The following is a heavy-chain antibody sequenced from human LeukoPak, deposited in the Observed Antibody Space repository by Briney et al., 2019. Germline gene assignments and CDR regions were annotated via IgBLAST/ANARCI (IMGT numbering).Heavy chain of an antibody. Sequence: PSETLSLTCTVSGGSISGHYWSWIRQPPGKGLEWTGYVYSSGGTNRNPSLKSRVTMSVDMSRNQVSLKLRSVTPADTAVYYCAREGSSAFFSWFDPWGQGTLVTVSS. V-gene: IGHV4-59*11. CDR2: VYSSGGT. J-gene: IGHJ5*02. CDR1: GGSISGHY. D-gene: IGHD2-2*01. CDR3: AREGSSAFFSWFDP.